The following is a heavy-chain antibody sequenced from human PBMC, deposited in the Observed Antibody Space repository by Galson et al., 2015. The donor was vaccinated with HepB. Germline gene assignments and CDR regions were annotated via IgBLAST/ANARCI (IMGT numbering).Heavy chain of an antibody. V-gene: IGHV3-23*01. CDR3: ARDIVATMGRFDP. D-gene: IGHD5-12*01. J-gene: IGHJ5*02. Sequence: SLRLSCAASGFTFSSYAMSWVRQAPGKGLEWVSAISGSGGSTYYADSVKGRFTISRDNSKNTLYLQMNSLRAEDTAVYYCARDIVATMGRFDPWGQGTLVTVSS. CDR1: GFTFSSYA. CDR2: ISGSGGST.